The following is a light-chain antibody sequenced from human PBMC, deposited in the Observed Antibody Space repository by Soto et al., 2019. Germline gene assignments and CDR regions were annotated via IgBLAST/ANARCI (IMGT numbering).Light chain of an antibody. CDR1: SSDVGTYNF. V-gene: IGLV2-23*01. J-gene: IGLJ3*02. CDR3: CSYAGSTTPWV. Sequence: QSALTQPASVSGSPGQSITISCTGTSSDVGTYNFVSWYQLHPDKAPKLIIYEGTKRPSGVSNRFSGSKSGNTASLTISGLQAEDGGDYYCCSYAGSTTPWVFGGGTQLTVL. CDR2: EGT.